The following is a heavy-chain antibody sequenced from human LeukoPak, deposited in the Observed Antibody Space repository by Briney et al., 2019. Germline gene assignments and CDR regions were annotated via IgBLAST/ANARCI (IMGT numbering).Heavy chain of an antibody. Sequence: TGGSLRLSCAASGFTFSSYSMNWVRQAPGKGLEWVSYISGSSTTIYYADSVKGRFTISRDNAKNSLYLQMNSLRAEDTAVYYCARGGSYYFSAFDIWGQGTMVTVSS. CDR2: ISGSSTTI. D-gene: IGHD1-26*01. V-gene: IGHV3-48*01. CDR3: ARGGSYYFSAFDI. CDR1: GFTFSSYS. J-gene: IGHJ3*02.